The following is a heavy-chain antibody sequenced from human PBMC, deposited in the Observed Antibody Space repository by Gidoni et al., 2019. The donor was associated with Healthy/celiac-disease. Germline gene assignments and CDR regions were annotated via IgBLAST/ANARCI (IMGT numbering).Heavy chain of an antibody. CDR2: IYYSGST. J-gene: IGHJ5*02. V-gene: IGHV4-61*01. D-gene: IGHD3-16*01. Sequence: QVQLQASGPGLVKPSETLSLTCTVSGGSVSSCRYYWSWIRQPPGKGLEWIGYIYYSGSTNYNPSLKSRVTISVDTSKNQFSLKLSSVTAADTAVYYCAREATDDYVWGSYWRWFDPWGQGTLVTVSS. CDR1: GGSVSSCRYY. CDR3: AREATDDYVWGSYWRWFDP.